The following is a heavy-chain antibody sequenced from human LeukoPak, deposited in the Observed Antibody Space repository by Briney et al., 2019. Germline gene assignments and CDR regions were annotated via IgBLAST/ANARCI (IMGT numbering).Heavy chain of an antibody. CDR3: ARDAAPIFGVVIEIDY. J-gene: IGHJ4*02. V-gene: IGHV3-74*01. D-gene: IGHD3-3*01. CDR1: GFTFSSYW. CDR2: INSDGSST. Sequence: LTGGSLRLSCAASGFTFSSYWMHWVRQAPGKGLVWVSRINSDGSSTSYAASVKGRFTISRDNAKNTLYLQMNSLRAADTAVYYCARDAAPIFGVVIEIDYWGQGTLVTVSS.